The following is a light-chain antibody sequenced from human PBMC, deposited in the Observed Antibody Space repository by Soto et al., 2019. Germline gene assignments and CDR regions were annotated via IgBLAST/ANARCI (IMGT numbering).Light chain of an antibody. CDR1: QSVSNNY. V-gene: IGKV3-20*01. CDR2: GAS. Sequence: EIVWTQSPGTLSLSPGERATLSCRASQSVSNNYLAWYQQKPGQAPRLLIYGASNRATGIPVRFSGSGSGTDFTLTITRLEPEDFAVYYCQQYGSSGTFGQGTKVDIK. J-gene: IGKJ1*01. CDR3: QQYGSSGT.